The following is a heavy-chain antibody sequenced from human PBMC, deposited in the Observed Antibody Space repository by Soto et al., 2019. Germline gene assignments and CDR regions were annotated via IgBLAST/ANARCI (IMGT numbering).Heavy chain of an antibody. CDR1: GFSFSNYA. CDR3: AKDVAVVPLCCDY. V-gene: IGHV3-23*01. CDR2: ISGSGGST. J-gene: IGHJ4*02. Sequence: EVQLLESGGGLVQPGGSLRLSCAASGFSFSNYAMSWVRQAPGKGLEWVSGISGSGGSTFHADSVKGRFTISRDNSKNTLYLQMHSLRAEDTAIYYCAKDVAVVPLCCDYWGPGTLVTVSS.